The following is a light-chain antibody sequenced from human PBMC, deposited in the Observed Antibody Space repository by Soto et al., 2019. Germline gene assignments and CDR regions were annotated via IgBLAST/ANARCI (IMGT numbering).Light chain of an antibody. J-gene: IGLJ3*02. CDR3: AAWDDRLNGWV. Sequence: QSVLTQPPSASGTPGQRVTISCSGSSSNIGKNTANWFQQVPGTAPKLLIHGDHQRPSGVPDRFSGSKSGTSASLAISGLQSDDETDYFCAAWDDRLNGWVFGGGTTVTVL. CDR2: GDH. CDR1: SSNIGKNT. V-gene: IGLV1-44*01.